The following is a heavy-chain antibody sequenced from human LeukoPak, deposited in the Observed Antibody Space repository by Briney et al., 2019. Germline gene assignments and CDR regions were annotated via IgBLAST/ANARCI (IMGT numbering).Heavy chain of an antibody. CDR3: AKEGVSTGTRRGPGDY. Sequence: GGSLRLSCAASGFTFSSYAMSWVRQAPGKGLELVSAISGSGGSTYYADSVKGRFTISRDNSKNTLYLQMNSLRAEDTAVYYCAKEGVSTGTRRGPGDYWGQGTLVTVSS. D-gene: IGHD1-7*01. V-gene: IGHV3-23*01. CDR1: GFTFSSYA. J-gene: IGHJ4*02. CDR2: ISGSGGST.